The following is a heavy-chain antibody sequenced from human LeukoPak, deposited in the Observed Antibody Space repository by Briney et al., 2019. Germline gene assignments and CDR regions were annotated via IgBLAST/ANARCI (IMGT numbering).Heavy chain of an antibody. Sequence: GESLKISCKGPGYSFTSYWIGWVRQMPGKGLEWMGIIYPGDSDARYSPSFQGQVTISADKSISTAYLQWSSLKASDTAMYYCARHGAYSSGWYGGVGGMDVWGQGTTVTVSS. V-gene: IGHV5-51*01. D-gene: IGHD6-19*01. CDR2: IYPGDSDA. CDR1: GYSFTSYW. J-gene: IGHJ6*02. CDR3: ARHGAYSSGWYGGVGGMDV.